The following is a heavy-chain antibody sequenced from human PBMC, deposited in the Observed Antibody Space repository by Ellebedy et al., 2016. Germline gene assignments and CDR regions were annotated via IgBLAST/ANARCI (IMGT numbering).Heavy chain of an antibody. CDR2: IYYSGST. V-gene: IGHV4-39*07. CDR3: ARAVWLIRGAHRLNWFDP. CDR1: GGSISSSSYY. J-gene: IGHJ5*02. Sequence: SETLSLTCTVSGGSISSSSYYWSWIRQPPGKGLEWIGSIYYSGSTYYNPSFKSRVTISVDKSKNQFSLKLSSVTAADTAVYYCARAVWLIRGAHRLNWFDPWGQGTLVTVSS. D-gene: IGHD3-10*01.